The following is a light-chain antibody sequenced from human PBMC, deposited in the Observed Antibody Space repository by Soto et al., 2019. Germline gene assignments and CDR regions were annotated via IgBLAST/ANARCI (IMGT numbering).Light chain of an antibody. J-gene: IGLJ3*02. CDR2: EVS. CDR1: SSDVGGYNY. V-gene: IGLV2-14*01. CDR3: SSYTSGTTWV. Sequence: QSVLTQPASVSGSPGQSITISCTGTSSDVGGYNYVSWYQQHPGKAPELMIYEVSNRPSGVSNRFSGSKSGNTASLTISGLQAEDEADYYCSSYTSGTTWVFGGGTKVTVL.